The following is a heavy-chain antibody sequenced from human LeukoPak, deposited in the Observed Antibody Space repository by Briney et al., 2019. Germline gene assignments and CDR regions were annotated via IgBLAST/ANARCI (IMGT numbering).Heavy chain of an antibody. Sequence: SETLSLTCTASGYSISSGYYWGWIRQPPGKGLEWIGSIYHSGSTFYNPSLKSRVTMSVDTSKNQFSLKLSSVTAADTAVYYCARDRYASSWYEGWGQGTLVTVSS. CDR1: GYSISSGYY. D-gene: IGHD6-13*01. CDR3: ARDRYASSWYEG. J-gene: IGHJ4*02. CDR2: IYHSGST. V-gene: IGHV4-38-2*02.